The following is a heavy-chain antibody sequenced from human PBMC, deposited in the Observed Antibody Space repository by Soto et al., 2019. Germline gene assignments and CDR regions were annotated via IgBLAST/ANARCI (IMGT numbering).Heavy chain of an antibody. D-gene: IGHD3-10*01. CDR2: INSDGSST. V-gene: IGHV3-74*01. Sequence: GGSLRLSCAASGFTFSSYWMHWVRQAPGKGLVWVSRINSDGSSTSYADSVKGRFTISRDNAKNTLYLQMNSLRAEDTAVYYCIIGPGIYYYGMDGWGQGTTVTVSS. CDR3: IIGPGIYYYGMDG. CDR1: GFTFSSYW. J-gene: IGHJ6*02.